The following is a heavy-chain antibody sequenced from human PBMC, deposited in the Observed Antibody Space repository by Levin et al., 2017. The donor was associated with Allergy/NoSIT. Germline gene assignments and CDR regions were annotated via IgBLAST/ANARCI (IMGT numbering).Heavy chain of an antibody. CDR2: ISWNSGSI. J-gene: IGHJ1*01. Sequence: GGSLRLSCAASGFTFNDYAMHWVRQAPGKGLEWVSGISWNSGSIDYAASVKGRFTISRDNAKNSLYLQMNSLRAEDTALYYCAKAPFGVLHRAEYFQHWGQGTLVTVSS. CDR1: GFTFNDYA. CDR3: AKAPFGVLHRAEYFQH. V-gene: IGHV3-9*01. D-gene: IGHD3-3*01.